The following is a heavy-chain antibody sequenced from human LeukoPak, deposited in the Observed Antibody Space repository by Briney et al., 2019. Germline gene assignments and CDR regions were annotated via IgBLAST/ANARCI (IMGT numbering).Heavy chain of an antibody. CDR1: GYTFTGYY. V-gene: IGHV1-2*02. J-gene: IGHJ4*02. CDR2: INPNSGGT. CDR3: ARGRAAAGTSLTDFDY. D-gene: IGHD6-13*01. Sequence: ASVKVSCKASGYTFTGYYMHWVRQAPGQGLEWMGWINPNSGGTNYAQKFQGRVTMTRDTSISTAYMELSRLRSDDTAVYYRARGRAAAGTSLTDFDYWGQGTLVTVSS.